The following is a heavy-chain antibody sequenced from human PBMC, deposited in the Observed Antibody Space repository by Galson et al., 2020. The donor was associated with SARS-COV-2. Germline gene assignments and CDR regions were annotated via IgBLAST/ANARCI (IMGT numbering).Heavy chain of an antibody. J-gene: IGHJ6*02. CDR3: ARDNGIVAAATAYYYYGMDV. CDR2: IKQDGSEK. V-gene: IGHV3-7*01. CDR1: GFTFSNEW. Sequence: TGGSLRLSCAASGFTFSNEWMSWVSQAPGKGLEGVANIKQDGSEKDEVDSVKGRFTISRDNAKNSLYLQRNSMRAEDTAVYFCARDNGIVAAATAYYYYGMDVWGQGTTVTVSS. D-gene: IGHD6-13*01.